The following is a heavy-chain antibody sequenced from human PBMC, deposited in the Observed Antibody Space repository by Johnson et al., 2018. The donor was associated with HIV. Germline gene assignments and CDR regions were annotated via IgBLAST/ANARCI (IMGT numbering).Heavy chain of an antibody. J-gene: IGHJ3*02. CDR1: GFSFSDFY. CDR3: ARDPSRSPGAFDI. V-gene: IGHV3-11*01. CDR2: ISSSDSTI. Sequence: QMLLVESGGGLVKPGGSLRLSCAASGFSFSDFYMRWIRQAPRTGLKWISSISSSDSTIYYADSVKGRFTISRDNAKNSLSLQMNNLRAEDTAVYYCARDPSRSPGAFDIWGQGTMVTVSS.